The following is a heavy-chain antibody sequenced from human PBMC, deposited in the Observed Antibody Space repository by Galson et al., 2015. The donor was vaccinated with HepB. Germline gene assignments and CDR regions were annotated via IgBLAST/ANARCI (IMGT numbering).Heavy chain of an antibody. J-gene: IGHJ6*03. CDR2: TYYRSKWYY. CDR3: ARGGWSPAYYMDV. D-gene: IGHD3-3*01. CDR1: GDSVSSTSAT. Sequence: CAISGDSVSSTSATWNWIRQSPSRGLEWLGRTYYRSKWYYDYAVSVKSRITFNPDTSKNQFSLQLNSVTPEDTAVYYCARGGWSPAYYMDVWDKGTTVTVSS. V-gene: IGHV6-1*01.